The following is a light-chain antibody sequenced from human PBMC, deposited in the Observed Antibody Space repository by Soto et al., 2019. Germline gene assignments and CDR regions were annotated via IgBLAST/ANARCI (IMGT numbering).Light chain of an antibody. Sequence: DIVLTQSPATLSLSPGERAALSCRASQSVGSHLAWYQQKPGQAPRLLIYDASNRATGIPARFSGSGSGTDFTLTISSLEPEDFAVYNCQHRTNWPPVTFGQGTRLEIK. CDR3: QHRTNWPPVT. CDR1: QSVGSH. V-gene: IGKV3-11*01. CDR2: DAS. J-gene: IGKJ5*01.